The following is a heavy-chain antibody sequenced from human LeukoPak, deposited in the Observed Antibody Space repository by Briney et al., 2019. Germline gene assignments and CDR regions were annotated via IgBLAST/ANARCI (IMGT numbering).Heavy chain of an antibody. CDR3: AKQDAYCGGDCYSIDY. Sequence: AGGSLRLSCAASGFTFSSYAMNWVRQAPGKGLEWVSAISGSGGSTYYADSVKGRFTISRDNSKNTLYLQMNSLRAEDTAVYYCAKQDAYCGGDCYSIDYWGQGTLVTVSS. CDR1: GFTFSSYA. CDR2: ISGSGGST. D-gene: IGHD2-21*02. V-gene: IGHV3-23*01. J-gene: IGHJ4*02.